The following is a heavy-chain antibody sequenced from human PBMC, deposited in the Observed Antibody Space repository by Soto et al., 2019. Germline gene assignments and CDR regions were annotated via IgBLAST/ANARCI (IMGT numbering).Heavy chain of an antibody. V-gene: IGHV1-18*01. CDR1: GYIFVNYG. D-gene: IGHD3-16*01. CDR2: ISPYTGNT. CDR3: VMVDNYVTPPQQDV. J-gene: IGHJ6*02. Sequence: QVQLVQSGDEVKKPGASVKVSCKASGYIFVNYGIAWVRQAPRQGLEWMGWISPYTGNTHSASKVQGRLTMTTDTSTSTASMDRGSLTSDDTAVYYCVMVDNYVTPPQQDVGGQGTTVAVSS.